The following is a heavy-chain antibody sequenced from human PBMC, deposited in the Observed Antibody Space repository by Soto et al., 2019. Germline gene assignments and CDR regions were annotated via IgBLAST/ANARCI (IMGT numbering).Heavy chain of an antibody. CDR2: ISYDGSNK. D-gene: IGHD3-3*01. V-gene: IGHV3-30*18. Sequence: GSLRLSCAASGFTFSSYGMHWVRQAPGKGLEWVAVISYDGSNKYYADSVKGRFTISRDNSKNTLYLQMNSLRAEDTAVYYCAKDYGGDFWSGYYTNGIDYWGQGTLVTVSS. CDR1: GFTFSSYG. J-gene: IGHJ4*02. CDR3: AKDYGGDFWSGYYTNGIDY.